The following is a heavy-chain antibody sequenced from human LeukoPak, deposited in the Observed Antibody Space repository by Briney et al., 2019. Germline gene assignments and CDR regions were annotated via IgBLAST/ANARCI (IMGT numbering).Heavy chain of an antibody. CDR2: ISGSGGST. J-gene: IGHJ4*02. Sequence: GGSLRLSCAASGLTFTSYAMSWVRQAPGKGLEWVSAISGSGGSTYYADSVKGRFTISRDNSKNTLYLQMNSLRAEDTAVYYCVGYDFWSGFYWGQGPLVTVSS. CDR1: GLTFTSYA. D-gene: IGHD3-3*01. CDR3: VGYDFWSGFY. V-gene: IGHV3-23*01.